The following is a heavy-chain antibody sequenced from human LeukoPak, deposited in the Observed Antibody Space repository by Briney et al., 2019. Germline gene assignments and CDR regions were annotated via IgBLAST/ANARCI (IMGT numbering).Heavy chain of an antibody. CDR3: ARRGGQGEDY. D-gene: IGHD2-21*01. CDR1: GGTFSSYA. Sequence: GASVKVSCKASGGTFSSYAISWVRQAPGQGLEWMGRIIPILGKANYAQKFQGRVTITADKSTSTVYMELSSLRSEDTAVYYCARRGGQGEDYWGQGTLVTVSS. V-gene: IGHV1-69*04. CDR2: IIPILGKA. J-gene: IGHJ4*02.